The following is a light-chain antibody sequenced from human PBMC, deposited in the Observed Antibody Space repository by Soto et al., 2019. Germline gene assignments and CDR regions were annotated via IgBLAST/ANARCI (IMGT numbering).Light chain of an antibody. CDR1: QSISSW. J-gene: IGKJ1*01. CDR3: QQYNSYPT. Sequence: DFQTPQSPSTLSASLGARVTITCRASQSISSWLGWYKQKARKAPKRLIYDVSSLERGVPSRFSGSGSGTEFTLTISSLQPDDFAIYYCQQYNSYPTFGQGTRWIS. V-gene: IGKV1-5*01. CDR2: DVS.